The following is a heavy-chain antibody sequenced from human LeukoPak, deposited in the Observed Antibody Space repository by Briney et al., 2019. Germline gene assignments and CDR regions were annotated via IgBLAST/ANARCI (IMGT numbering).Heavy chain of an antibody. CDR3: ARGRSYYYGSGSYYNDQGNAFDI. J-gene: IGHJ3*02. CDR2: INHSGST. CDR1: GGSFSGYY. D-gene: IGHD3-10*01. Sequence: SETLSLTCAVYGGSFSGYYWSWIRQPPGKGLEWIGEINHSGSTNYNPSLKCRVTISVDTSKNQFSLKLSSVTAADTAVYYCARGRSYYYGSGSYYNDQGNAFDIWGQGTMVTVSS. V-gene: IGHV4-34*01.